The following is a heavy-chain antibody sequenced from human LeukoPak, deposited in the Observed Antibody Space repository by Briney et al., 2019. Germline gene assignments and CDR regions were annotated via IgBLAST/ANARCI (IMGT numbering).Heavy chain of an antibody. CDR3: AKAGSSYSPHFDY. Sequence: PGGSLRLSCAASGFTFSSYGMHWVRQAPGKGLEWVAFIRYDGSNKYYAVSVKGRFTISRDKSKNTLYLQMNSLRAEDTAVYYCAKAGSSYSPHFDYWGQGTLVTVSS. D-gene: IGHD2-15*01. CDR1: GFTFSSYG. CDR2: IRYDGSNK. J-gene: IGHJ4*02. V-gene: IGHV3-30*02.